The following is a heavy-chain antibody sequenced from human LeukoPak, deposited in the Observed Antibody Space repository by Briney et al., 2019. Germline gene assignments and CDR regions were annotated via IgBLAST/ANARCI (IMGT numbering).Heavy chain of an antibody. CDR2: ITSSYSIT. V-gene: IGHV3-21*01. D-gene: IGHD2/OR15-2a*01. J-gene: IGHJ6*03. CDR1: GLTFTDYS. Sequence: GGSLRLSCAAAGLTFTDYSFNSVRQSPGRGLEWISSITSSYSITYYADSVKGRFIISRDNAKNSLYLQMNSLRDEYKAVYYYSRDGVFGMVFYHYIDVWGKGTTITVSS. CDR3: SRDGVFGMVFYHYIDV.